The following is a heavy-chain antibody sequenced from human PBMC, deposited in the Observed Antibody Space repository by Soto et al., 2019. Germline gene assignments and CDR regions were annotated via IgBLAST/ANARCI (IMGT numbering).Heavy chain of an antibody. V-gene: IGHV4-31*03. CDR1: GGSISSGGYY. J-gene: IGHJ5*02. CDR2: IYYSGST. Sequence: QVQLQESGPGLVKPSQTLSLTCTVSGGSISSGGYYWSWIRKHPGKGLEWIGYIYYSGSTYYNPSLKSRVTISVDTSKNQFSLKLSSVTAADTAVYYCARKYSSSPSWFDPWGQGTLVTVSS. CDR3: ARKYSSSPSWFDP. D-gene: IGHD6-6*01.